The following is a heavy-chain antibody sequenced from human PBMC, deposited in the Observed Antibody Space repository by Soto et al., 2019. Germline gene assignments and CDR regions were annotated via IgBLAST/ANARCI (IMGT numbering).Heavy chain of an antibody. Sequence: GASVKVSSKASGFTFTSSAVPWVRHARGQPLYGVGWSVVGSGNTNYEQKFPERVTPTRDMSTSTAYMELSSLRSEDTAVYYCAANDFWSGYYNYYYGMDVWGQGTTVTVSS. V-gene: IGHV1-58*01. D-gene: IGHD3-3*01. CDR2: SVVGSGNT. CDR1: GFTFTSSA. J-gene: IGHJ6*02. CDR3: AANDFWSGYYNYYYGMDV.